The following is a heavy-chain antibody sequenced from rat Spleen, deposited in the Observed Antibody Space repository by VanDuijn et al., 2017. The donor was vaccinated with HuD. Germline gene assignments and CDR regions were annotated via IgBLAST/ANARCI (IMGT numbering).Heavy chain of an antibody. Sequence: EVQLVESDGGLVQPGRSLKLSCAASGFTFSDYGVAWVRQAPTKGLEWVATISYGDSSGHSSTYYRDSVKGRFTVSRENAKSTLYFLMDSLRSEETATYYCVRQDTSGYSNWFAYWGQGTLVTVSS. J-gene: IGHJ3*01. D-gene: IGHD4-3*01. CDR3: VRQDTSGYSNWFAY. V-gene: IGHV5-29*01. CDR2: ISYGDSSGHSST. CDR1: GFTFSDYG.